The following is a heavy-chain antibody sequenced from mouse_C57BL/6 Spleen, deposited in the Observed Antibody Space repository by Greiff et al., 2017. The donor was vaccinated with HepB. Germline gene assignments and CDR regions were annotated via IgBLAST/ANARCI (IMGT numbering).Heavy chain of an antibody. V-gene: IGHV1-69*01. CDR3: ARRPIYDGLDY. Sequence: QVQLQQPGAELVMPGASVKLSCKASGYTFTSYWMHWVKQRPGQGLEWIGEIDPCDSYTNYNQKFKGKSTLAVDKSSSTAYMQLSSLTSEDSAVCYSARRPIYDGLDYWGQGTTLTVSS. D-gene: IGHD2-3*01. J-gene: IGHJ2*01. CDR1: GYTFTSYW. CDR2: IDPCDSYT.